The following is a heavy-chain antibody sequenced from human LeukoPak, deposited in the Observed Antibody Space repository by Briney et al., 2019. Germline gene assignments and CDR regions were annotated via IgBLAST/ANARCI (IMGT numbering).Heavy chain of an antibody. CDR3: ARDQYYDYVWGSYRYSHGHGMDV. J-gene: IGHJ6*02. CDR2: ISYGGSNK. V-gene: IGHV3-30-3*01. Sequence: GRSLRLSCAASGFTFSSYARHWLRQAPGKGLEWVAVISYGGSNKYYADSVKGRFTISRDNSKNTLYLQMNSLRAEDTAVYYCARDQYYDYVWGSYRYSHGHGMDVWGQGTTVTVSS. CDR1: GFTFSSYA. D-gene: IGHD3-16*02.